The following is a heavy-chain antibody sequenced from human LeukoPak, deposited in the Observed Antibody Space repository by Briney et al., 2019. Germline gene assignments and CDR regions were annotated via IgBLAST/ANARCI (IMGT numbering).Heavy chain of an antibody. CDR3: SRVTSSQTTMLFTGI. J-gene: IGHJ4*01. Sequence: PGRSLRLSCAASGFTFNSYGMHWVRQAPGKGLEWVAVISYDGSNKYYADSVKGRFTISRDNSKITLYLQMNSLTAEDTAVYYFSRVTSSQTTMLFTGIRGHGAQVT. CDR1: GFTFNSYG. V-gene: IGHV3-30*03. CDR2: ISYDGSNK. D-gene: IGHD2-8*02.